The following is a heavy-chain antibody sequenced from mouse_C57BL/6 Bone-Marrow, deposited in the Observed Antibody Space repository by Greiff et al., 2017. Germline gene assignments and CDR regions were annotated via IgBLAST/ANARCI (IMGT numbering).Heavy chain of an antibody. CDR2: ISSSGST. D-gene: IGHD2-3*01. V-gene: IGHV3-4*01. J-gene: IGHJ4*01. CDR1: GYSITNGNHW. CDR3: ARDAGYYAYAMDY. Sequence: ESGPALVKPSQTVSLTCTVTGYSITNGNHWWNWLRQVSGSKLEWIGYISSSGSTDSNPSPKRRIPITSEPSKTQLFLQLNSVSTEDVATYCCARDAGYYAYAMDYWGQGTSVTVSA.